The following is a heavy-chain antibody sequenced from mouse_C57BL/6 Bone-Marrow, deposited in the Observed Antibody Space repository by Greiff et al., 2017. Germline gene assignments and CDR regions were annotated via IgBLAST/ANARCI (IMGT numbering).Heavy chain of an antibody. J-gene: IGHJ2*01. CDR2: IDPNSGGT. D-gene: IGHD2-1*01. CDR3: ERSNTDYGNPFDY. CDR1: GYTFTSYW. V-gene: IGHV1-72*01. Sequence: QVQLQQPGAELVKPGASVKLSCEASGYTFTSYWMHWVQQRPGRGLEWIGRIDPNSGGTKYNEKLKSKATLTVDKPSSTAYMQLSSLTSEDSAVYYGERSNTDYGNPFDYWGQGTTLTVSS.